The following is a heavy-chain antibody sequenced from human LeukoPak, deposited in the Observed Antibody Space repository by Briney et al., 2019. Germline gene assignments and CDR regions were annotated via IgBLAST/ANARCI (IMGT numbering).Heavy chain of an antibody. CDR3: ARGLKWDYVETRLWNY. D-gene: IGHD4-17*01. V-gene: IGHV4-34*01. CDR1: GGSFSGYY. Sequence: SETLSLTCAVSGGSFSGYYWSWIRQPPGKGLEWIGEINHSGSTNYNPSLKSRVTISADTSKNQFSLRLSSVTAADTAVYYCARGLKWDYVETRLWNYWGQGTLVTVSS. J-gene: IGHJ4*02. CDR2: INHSGST.